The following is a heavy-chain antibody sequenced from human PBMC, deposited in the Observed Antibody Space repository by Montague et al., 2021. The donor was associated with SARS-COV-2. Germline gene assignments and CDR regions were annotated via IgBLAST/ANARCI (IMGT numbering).Heavy chain of an antibody. CDR3: ARRSSGGARFDF. CDR1: GGSIISPMYY. J-gene: IGHJ4*02. CDR2: ISHSGIK. D-gene: IGHD2-15*01. V-gene: IGHV4-39*01. Sequence: SETLSLTCTVSGGSIISPMYYWGWIRQSPGKQLEWIGSISHSGIKYYNPSLKSRVSLSIDTSKNQFHLALASATAADTAIYYCARRSSGGARFDFWGQGTLVTVS.